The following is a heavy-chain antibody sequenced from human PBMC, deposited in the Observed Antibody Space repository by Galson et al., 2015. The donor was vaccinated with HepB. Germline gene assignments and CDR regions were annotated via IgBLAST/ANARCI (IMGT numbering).Heavy chain of an antibody. CDR3: TRLGDFSGYSSR. V-gene: IGHV3-73*01. Sequence: SLRLSCAASGFNFGGSAIHWVRQASGKGPEWVGRIRTKANNYATSYVPSLEGRFTISRDDSKNMAYLHMKSLKADDTAVYHCTRLGDFSGYSSRWGQGTQVTVSS. J-gene: IGHJ4*02. CDR2: IRTKANNYAT. D-gene: IGHD5-12*01. CDR1: GFNFGGSA.